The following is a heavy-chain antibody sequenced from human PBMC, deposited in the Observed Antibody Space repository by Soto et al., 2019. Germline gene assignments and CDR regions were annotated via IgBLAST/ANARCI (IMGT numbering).Heavy chain of an antibody. V-gene: IGHV4-59*01. D-gene: IGHD1-7*01. J-gene: IGHJ6*02. CDR3: ATSGITGTTSYYGMDV. Sequence: SETLSLTCTVSGGSISSYYWSWIRQPPGKGLEWIGYIYYSGSTNYNPSLKSRVTISVDTSKNQFSLKLSSVTAADTAVYYCATSGITGTTSYYGMDVWGQGTTVTVSS. CDR2: IYYSGST. CDR1: GGSISSYY.